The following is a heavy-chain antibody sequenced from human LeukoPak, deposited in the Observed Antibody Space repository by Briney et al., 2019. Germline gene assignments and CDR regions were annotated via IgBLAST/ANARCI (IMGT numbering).Heavy chain of an antibody. J-gene: IGHJ4*02. D-gene: IGHD5-12*01. CDR2: ISYDGSNK. CDR1: GFTFSSYA. V-gene: IGHV3-30-3*01. CDR3: ARDHGYAFDY. Sequence: GRSLRLSCAASGFTFSSYAMHWVRQAPGKGLEWVAVISYDGSNKYYADSVKGRFTISRDDAKNSLYLQMNSLRDEDTAVYYSARDHGYAFDYWGQGTLVTVSS.